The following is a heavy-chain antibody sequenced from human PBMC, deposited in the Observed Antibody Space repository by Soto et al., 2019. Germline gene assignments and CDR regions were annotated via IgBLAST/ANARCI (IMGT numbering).Heavy chain of an antibody. V-gene: IGHV1-18*01. J-gene: IGHJ5*02. D-gene: IGHD3-10*01. CDR2: ISAYNGNT. Sequence: QVQLVQSGAEVKKPGASVKVSCKASGYTFTSYGISWVRQAPGQGLEWMGWISAYNGNTNYAQKLQGRVTMTTDTSTSTAYMELRSLRSDDTAVYYCARDIDAYYYGSGSYYNALVNWFDPWGQGTLVTVSS. CDR1: GYTFTSYG. CDR3: ARDIDAYYYGSGSYYNALVNWFDP.